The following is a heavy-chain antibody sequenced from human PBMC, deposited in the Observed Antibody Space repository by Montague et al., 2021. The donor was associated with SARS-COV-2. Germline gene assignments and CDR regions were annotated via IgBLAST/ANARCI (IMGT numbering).Heavy chain of an antibody. Sequence: CAISGDSVWSNTAAWNWIRQSPSGGLEWLGRSNYRSKWTSDCATSVEGRISIDPDTFKNQFFLHLRSVTPEDTGVYYCVRDTGSAQAGFDAWGQGTLGNVSS. V-gene: IGHV6-1*01. CDR2: SNYRSKWTS. CDR3: VRDTGSAQAGFDA. J-gene: IGHJ5*02. D-gene: IGHD3-9*01. CDR1: GDSVWSNTAA.